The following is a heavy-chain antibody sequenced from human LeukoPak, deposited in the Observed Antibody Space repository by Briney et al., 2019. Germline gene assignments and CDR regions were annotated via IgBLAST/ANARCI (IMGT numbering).Heavy chain of an antibody. CDR1: GFTFSSYG. Sequence: GRSLRLSCAASGFTFSSYGMHWVRQAPGKGLEWVAVISYDGSNKYYADSVKGRFTISRDNSKNTLYLQMNSLRAEDTAVYYCAKSYGSGSYYPLDYWGQGTLVTFSS. CDR3: AKSYGSGSYYPLDY. V-gene: IGHV3-30*18. CDR2: ISYDGSNK. J-gene: IGHJ4*02. D-gene: IGHD3-10*01.